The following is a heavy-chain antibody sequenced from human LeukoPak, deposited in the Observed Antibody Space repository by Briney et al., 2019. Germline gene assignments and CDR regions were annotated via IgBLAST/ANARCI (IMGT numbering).Heavy chain of an antibody. V-gene: IGHV4-4*07. Sequence: RPSETLSLTCTVSNGSVSPYYWSWIRQPAGQGLEWIGRIYITGSTTYSPSLKSRVTMSIDTSKNQFSLNLSSVTAADTAVYFCARGSRRSYFDYWGPGALVLVSS. CDR1: NGSVSPYY. CDR2: IYITGST. J-gene: IGHJ4*02. CDR3: ARGSRRSYFDY.